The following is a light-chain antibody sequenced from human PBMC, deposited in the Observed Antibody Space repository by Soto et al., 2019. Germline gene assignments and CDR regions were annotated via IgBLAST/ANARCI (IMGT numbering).Light chain of an antibody. Sequence: QSALTQLPSASGSPGQSVVISCTGTSSDVGGYNYVSWYQHHPGKAPKLIIYDVSQRPSGVPDRFSGSKSDNTASLTVSGLQDEDEADYYCNSYAGSNSYLFGTGTKLTVL. J-gene: IGLJ1*01. CDR1: SSDVGGYNY. V-gene: IGLV2-8*01. CDR2: DVS. CDR3: NSYAGSNSYL.